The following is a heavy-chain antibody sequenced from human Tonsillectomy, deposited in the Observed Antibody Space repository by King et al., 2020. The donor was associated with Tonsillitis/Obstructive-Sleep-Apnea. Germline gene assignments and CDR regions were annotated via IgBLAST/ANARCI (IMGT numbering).Heavy chain of an antibody. V-gene: IGHV2-26*01. Sequence: VTLKESGPVLVKPTETLTLTCTVSGFSLSNARMGVSWIRQPPGKALWWLAHIFSHDAKSYSTHLKSRLTISKDPSKSQVVLTMTNMDPVDTATYYCAQISLITSWAFDIWGQGTMVTVSS. D-gene: IGHD3-10*01. CDR1: GFSLSNARMG. J-gene: IGHJ3*02. CDR2: IFSHDAK. CDR3: AQISLITSWAFDI.